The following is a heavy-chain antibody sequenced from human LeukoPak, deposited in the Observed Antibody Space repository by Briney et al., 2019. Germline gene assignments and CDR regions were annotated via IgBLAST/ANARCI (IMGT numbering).Heavy chain of an antibody. CDR1: GFTFSRYS. Sequence: GGSLRLSCAASGFTFSRYSMNWVRQAPGQGLQWVSSISSSNNKIYHADPVKGGFTISRDNGKSSLYLQMDSLRAEDTGVYYCARGDTIFGVVIMGGAFDIWGQGTMVTVSS. J-gene: IGHJ3*02. CDR2: ISSSNNKI. V-gene: IGHV3-21*01. D-gene: IGHD3-3*01. CDR3: ARGDTIFGVVIMGGAFDI.